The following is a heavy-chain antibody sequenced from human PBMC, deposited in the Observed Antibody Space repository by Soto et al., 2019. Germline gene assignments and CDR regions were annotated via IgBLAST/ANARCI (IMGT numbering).Heavy chain of an antibody. CDR1: GFTFSDYY. Sequence: QVQLVESGGGLVKPGGYLRLSCAAYGFTFSDYYMSWIRQAPGKGLEWGSDIRSSGITIYYADYVKGRFTISRDNAKNSLDLQMNSLRAEDTAVYYCARDHQFSTVAGVDYWCQGTLVTVSS. V-gene: IGHV3-11*01. CDR3: ARDHQFSTVAGVDY. CDR2: IRSSGITI. D-gene: IGHD6-19*01. J-gene: IGHJ4*02.